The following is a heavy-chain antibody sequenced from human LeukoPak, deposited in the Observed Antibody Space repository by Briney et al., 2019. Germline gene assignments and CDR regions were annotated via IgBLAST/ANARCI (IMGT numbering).Heavy chain of an antibody. J-gene: IGHJ4*02. V-gene: IGHV3-23*01. CDR1: GFTFSSYA. Sequence: GGSLRLSCAASGFTFSSYAMSWVRQAPGKGLGWVSAISGSGGSTYYADSVKGRFTISRDNSKNTLYLQMNSLRAEDTAVYYCAKDPLAYDFWSGYPSDYWGQGTLVTVSS. CDR2: ISGSGGST. D-gene: IGHD3-3*01. CDR3: AKDPLAYDFWSGYPSDY.